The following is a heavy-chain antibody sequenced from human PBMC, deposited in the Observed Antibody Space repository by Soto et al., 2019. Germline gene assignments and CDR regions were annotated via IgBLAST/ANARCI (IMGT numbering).Heavy chain of an antibody. V-gene: IGHV3-23*01. Sequence: GGSLRLSCAASGFTFSINAMSWVRQSPGKGLEWVSAISGTTDNTYYADSVKGRFTISRDNSKNTLYLQMNSLRAEDTALYYCAKSLRGVIIDFDSWGQGTLVTVSS. D-gene: IGHD3-10*01. CDR3: AKSLRGVIIDFDS. J-gene: IGHJ4*02. CDR1: GFTFSINA. CDR2: ISGTTDNT.